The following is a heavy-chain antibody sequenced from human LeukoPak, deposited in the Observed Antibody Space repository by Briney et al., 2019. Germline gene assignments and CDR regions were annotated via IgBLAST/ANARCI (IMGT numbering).Heavy chain of an antibody. CDR1: GYTFTSYY. Sequence: ASVKVSCKASGYTFTSYYMHRVRQAPGQGLEWMGWISAYNGNTNYAQKLQGRVTMTTDTSASTAYMELRSLRSDDTAVYYCARAILGVTAIGRNAFDIWGQGTMVTVSS. V-gene: IGHV1-18*04. D-gene: IGHD2-21*02. J-gene: IGHJ3*02. CDR2: ISAYNGNT. CDR3: ARAILGVTAIGRNAFDI.